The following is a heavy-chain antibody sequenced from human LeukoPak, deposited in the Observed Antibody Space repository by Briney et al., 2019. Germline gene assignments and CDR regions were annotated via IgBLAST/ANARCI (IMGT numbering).Heavy chain of an antibody. J-gene: IGHJ4*02. CDR1: GFTFSSYG. CDR3: ARDRYSSAWYEG. CDR2: ISYDGSNK. Sequence: GGSLRLSCAASGFTFSSYGMHWVRQAPGKGLECVAVISYDGSNKYYTDSVKGRFTISRDNSKNTLYLQMNSLRAEDTAVYYCARDRYSSAWYEGWGQGTLVTVSS. V-gene: IGHV3-30*03. D-gene: IGHD6-19*01.